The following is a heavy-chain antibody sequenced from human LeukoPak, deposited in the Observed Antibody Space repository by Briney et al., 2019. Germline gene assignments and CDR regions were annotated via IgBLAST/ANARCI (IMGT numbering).Heavy chain of an antibody. Sequence: SVKVSCKASGGTFSSYAISWVRQAPGQGLEWMGGIIPIFGTANYAQKFQGRVTITADESTSTAYMELSSLRSEDTAVYYCASGARKSRWSFDYWGQGTLVTVSS. D-gene: IGHD6-19*01. CDR3: ASGARKSRWSFDY. J-gene: IGHJ4*02. CDR2: IIPIFGTA. V-gene: IGHV1-69*13. CDR1: GGTFSSYA.